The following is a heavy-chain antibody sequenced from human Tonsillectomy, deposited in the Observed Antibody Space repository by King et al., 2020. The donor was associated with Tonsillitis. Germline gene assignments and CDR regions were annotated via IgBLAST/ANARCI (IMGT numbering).Heavy chain of an antibody. CDR1: GFSFSTYS. CDR3: ARDHLWAFDH. V-gene: IGHV3-48*02. Sequence: VQLVESGGDLVQPGGSLRLSCAASGFSFSTYSVNWVRQAPGKGLEWVSYISSSSGTISYADSVKGRFTIPTDTAKNSLYLQMSSLRDEDTALYYCARDHLWAFDHWGQGTLVTVSS. CDR2: ISSSSGTI. D-gene: IGHD3-16*01. J-gene: IGHJ4*02.